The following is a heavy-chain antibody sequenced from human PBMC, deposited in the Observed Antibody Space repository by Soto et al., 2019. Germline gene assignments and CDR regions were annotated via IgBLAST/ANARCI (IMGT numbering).Heavy chain of an antibody. CDR3: AHIPNYYQYDWFDP. CDR2: IYWDDDK. J-gene: IGHJ5*02. V-gene: IGHV2-5*02. Sequence: QITLKESGPTLVKPTQTLTLTCTFSGFSLTTRGVGVGWIRQPPGKALECLALIYWDDDKRYSPSLQSRLSIPKDTPKNQVLLTMTNVDPVDTAKYYCAHIPNYYQYDWFDPWGQGTLVSVSS. D-gene: IGHD3-16*01. CDR1: GFSLTTRGVG.